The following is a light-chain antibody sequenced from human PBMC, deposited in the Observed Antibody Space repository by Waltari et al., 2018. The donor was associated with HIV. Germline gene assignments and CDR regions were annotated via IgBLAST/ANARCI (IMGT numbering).Light chain of an antibody. Sequence: DMQMTQSPSSLSASVGDRVTITCRSSQSIRTWLAWYQQQPGRAPKRLIYNTSSLQSGVPSRFSGSGSGTEFSLTISSLQPDDFTTYYCQQYQSYSLTFGQGTRLEMK. CDR2: NTS. J-gene: IGKJ5*01. CDR3: QQYQSYSLT. CDR1: QSIRTW. V-gene: IGKV1-5*03.